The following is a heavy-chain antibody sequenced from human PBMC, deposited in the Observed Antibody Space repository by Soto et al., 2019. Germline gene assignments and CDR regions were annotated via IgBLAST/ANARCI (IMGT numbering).Heavy chain of an antibody. Sequence: PGGSLRLSCAASGFTFSSYWMSWVRQAPGKGLEWVANIKQVGSEKYYVDSVKGRFTISRDNAKNSLYLQMNSLRAEDTAVYYCAFDMENYYYMDVWGKGTTVTVSS. V-gene: IGHV3-7*01. CDR3: AFDMENYYYMDV. J-gene: IGHJ6*03. CDR2: IKQVGSEK. CDR1: GFTFSSYW. D-gene: IGHD3-9*01.